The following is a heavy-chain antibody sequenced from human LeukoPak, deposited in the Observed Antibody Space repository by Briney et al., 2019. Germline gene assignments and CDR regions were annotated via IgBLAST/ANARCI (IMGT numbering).Heavy chain of an antibody. CDR1: GGSFSGYY. CDR3: AREPSSGWYRLFDY. CDR2: INHSGST. D-gene: IGHD6-19*01. V-gene: IGHV4-34*01. J-gene: IGHJ4*02. Sequence: SETLSLTCAVYGGSFSGYYWSWIRQPPGKGLEWIGEINHSGSTNYNPSLKSRVTISVDTSKNQFSLKLSSVTAADTAVYYCAREPSSGWYRLFDYWGQGTLVTVCS.